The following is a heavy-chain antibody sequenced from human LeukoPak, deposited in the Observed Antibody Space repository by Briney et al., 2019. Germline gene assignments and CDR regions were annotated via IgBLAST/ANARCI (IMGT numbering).Heavy chain of an antibody. CDR3: ARALTTLTYEGY. CDR1: GFTFTDYF. Sequence: GGSLRLSCVASGFTFTDYFMSWVRQAPGKGLEWVASIKHNGGEKYYVDSVKGRFTISRDNAKNSLYLEMNSLRAEDTAVYYCARALTTLTYEGYWGQGTLVTVSS. D-gene: IGHD1-1*01. CDR2: IKHNGGEK. J-gene: IGHJ4*02. V-gene: IGHV3-7*01.